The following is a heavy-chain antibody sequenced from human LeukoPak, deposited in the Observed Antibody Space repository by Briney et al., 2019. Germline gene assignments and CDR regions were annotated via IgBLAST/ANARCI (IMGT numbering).Heavy chain of an antibody. V-gene: IGHV3-7*04. CDR1: GFPFSSYW. D-gene: IGHD6-13*01. J-gene: IGHJ4*02. CDR2: IKQDGSEK. CDR3: ARGTIAAAGYYYFDY. Sequence: PGGSLRLSCAASGFPFSSYWMSWVRQAPGKGLEWVANIKQDGSEKYYVDSVKGRFTISRDNAKNSLYLQMNSQRAEDTAVYYCARGTIAAAGYYYFDYWGQGTQVTVSS.